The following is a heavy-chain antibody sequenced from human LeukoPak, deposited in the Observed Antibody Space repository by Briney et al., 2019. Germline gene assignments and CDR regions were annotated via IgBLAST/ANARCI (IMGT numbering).Heavy chain of an antibody. CDR1: GGSISSSSYY. J-gene: IGHJ6*02. CDR3: ARIYYGSGSYPHYYYGMDV. Sequence: PSETLSLTCTVSGGSISSSSYYWGWIRQPPGKGLEWIGSIYYSGSTYYNPSLKSRVTISVDTPKNQFSLKLRSVTAADTAVYYCARIYYGSGSYPHYYYGMDVWGQGTTVTVSS. V-gene: IGHV4-39*01. D-gene: IGHD3-10*01. CDR2: IYYSGST.